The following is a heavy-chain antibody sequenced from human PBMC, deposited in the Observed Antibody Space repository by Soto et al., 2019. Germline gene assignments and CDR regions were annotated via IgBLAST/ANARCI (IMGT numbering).Heavy chain of an antibody. V-gene: IGHV4-30-2*01. CDR3: ARVGSLVATKEDGMDV. J-gene: IGHJ6*02. Sequence: SLSLTCAVSGVSISSGGYSWSWIRQPPGKGLEWIGYIYHSGITYYNPSLKSRVTISVDRSKNQFSLKLSSVTAADTAVYYCARVGSLVATKEDGMDVWGQGTKVTVYS. CDR2: IYHSGIT. D-gene: IGHD5-12*01. CDR1: GVSISSGGYS.